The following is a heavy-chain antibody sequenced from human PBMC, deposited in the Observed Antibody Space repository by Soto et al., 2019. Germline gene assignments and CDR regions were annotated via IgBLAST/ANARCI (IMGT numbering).Heavy chain of an antibody. V-gene: IGHV3-48*01. D-gene: IGHD1-26*01. Sequence: PGGSLRLSCAASGFTFSSYSMNWVRQAPGKGLEWVSYISSSSSTIYYADSVKGRFTISRDNAKNSLYLQMNSLRAEDTAVYYCARDIGILTPYYYYYMDVWGKGTTVTVSS. CDR1: GFTFSSYS. CDR2: ISSSSSTI. CDR3: ARDIGILTPYYYYYMDV. J-gene: IGHJ6*03.